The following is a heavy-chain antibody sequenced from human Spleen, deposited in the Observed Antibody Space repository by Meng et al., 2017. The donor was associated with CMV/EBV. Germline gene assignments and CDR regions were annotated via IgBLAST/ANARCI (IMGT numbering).Heavy chain of an antibody. CDR1: GYTLTSYG. D-gene: IGHD6-6*01. CDR2: INAYNGNR. J-gene: IGHJ4*02. CDR3: ARGIAARDIDY. V-gene: IGHV1-18*01. Sequence: ASVKVSCKASGYTLTSYGISWVRQAPGQGLEWMGWINAYNGNRDYAQKLQGRVTMTRDTSTSTVYMELSSLRSEDTAVYYCARGIAARDIDYWGQGTLVTVSS.